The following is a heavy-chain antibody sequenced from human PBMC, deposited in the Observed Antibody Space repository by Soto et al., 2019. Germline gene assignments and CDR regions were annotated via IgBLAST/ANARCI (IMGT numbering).Heavy chain of an antibody. CDR1: GGSISSGGYY. Sequence: QVQLQESGPGLVKPSQTLSLTCTVSGGSISSGGYYWSWIRQHPGKGLEWIGYIYYSGSTYYNPSLKSRVTISVDTSKNQFSLKLSSVTAADTAVYYCARDLGYYYDSSGYYSAAFDIWGQGTMVTVSS. CDR3: ARDLGYYYDSSGYYSAAFDI. J-gene: IGHJ3*02. CDR2: IYYSGST. D-gene: IGHD3-22*01. V-gene: IGHV4-31*03.